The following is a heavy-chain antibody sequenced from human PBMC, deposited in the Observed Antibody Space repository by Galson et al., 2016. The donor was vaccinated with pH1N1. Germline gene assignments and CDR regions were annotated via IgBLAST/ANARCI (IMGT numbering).Heavy chain of an antibody. CDR2: IYPGDSDT. Sequence: QSGAEVKKPGESLKISCQGSGYSFSSHWIGWVRQMPGKGLEWMGIIYPGDSDTKYSPSFQGQVTFSADKSSNTAYVQWNSLKTSDTAMYFRAGRSAVAGVDYWGQGTLVTVSS. CDR1: GYSFSSHW. CDR3: AGRSAVAGVDY. V-gene: IGHV5-51*01. D-gene: IGHD6-19*01. J-gene: IGHJ4*02.